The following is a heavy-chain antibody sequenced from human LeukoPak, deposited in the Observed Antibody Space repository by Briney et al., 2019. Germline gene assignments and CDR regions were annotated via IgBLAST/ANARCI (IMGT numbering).Heavy chain of an antibody. D-gene: IGHD2-2*01. CDR3: ASLSAAMSYSDY. CDR2: IYYSGST. CDR1: GGSISSSSYY. V-gene: IGHV4-39*01. Sequence: SETLSLTCTVSGGSISSSSYYWGWIRQPPGKGLEWIGSIYYSGSTYYNPSLKSRVTISVDTSKNQFSLKLSSVTAADTAVYYCASLSAAMSYSDYWGQGTLVTVSS. J-gene: IGHJ4*02.